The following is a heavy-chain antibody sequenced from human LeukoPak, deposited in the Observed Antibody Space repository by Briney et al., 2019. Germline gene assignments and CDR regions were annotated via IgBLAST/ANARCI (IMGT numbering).Heavy chain of an antibody. CDR3: ASLAFDYYDSSGYEL. Sequence: ASVKVSCKASGYTFTGYHMHWVRQAPGQGLEWVGRINPNSGGTNYAQKFQGRVTMTRDTSISTAYMELSRLRSDDTAVYYCASLAFDYYDSSGYELWGQGTLVTVSS. CDR2: INPNSGGT. J-gene: IGHJ4*02. V-gene: IGHV1-2*06. D-gene: IGHD3-22*01. CDR1: GYTFTGYH.